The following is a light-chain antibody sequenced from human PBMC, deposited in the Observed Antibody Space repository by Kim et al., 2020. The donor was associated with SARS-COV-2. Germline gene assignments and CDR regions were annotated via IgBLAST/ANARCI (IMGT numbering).Light chain of an antibody. CDR1: SNDVGNGG. Sequence: RQTATLTCTGTSNDVGNGGATCLQQHQGHPPKRLSCRNDNRPSGISERFSASRSGDTASLTVTGLQPEDEADYACSAWDSSLSAWVFGGGTQLTVL. CDR2: RND. J-gene: IGLJ3*02. CDR3: SAWDSSLSAWV. V-gene: IGLV10-54*01.